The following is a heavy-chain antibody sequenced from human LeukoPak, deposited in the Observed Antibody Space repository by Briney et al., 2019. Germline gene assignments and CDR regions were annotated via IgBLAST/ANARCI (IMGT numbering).Heavy chain of an antibody. Sequence: SETLSLTCTVSGGSISSYYWSWIRQPAGKGLEWIGRIYTSGSTNYNPSLKSRVTMSVDTSKNQFSLKLGSVTAADTAVYYCARDRYYYDSSGYYVFDYWGQGTLVTVSS. J-gene: IGHJ4*02. CDR3: ARDRYYYDSSGYYVFDY. CDR1: GGSISSYY. V-gene: IGHV4-4*07. CDR2: IYTSGST. D-gene: IGHD3-22*01.